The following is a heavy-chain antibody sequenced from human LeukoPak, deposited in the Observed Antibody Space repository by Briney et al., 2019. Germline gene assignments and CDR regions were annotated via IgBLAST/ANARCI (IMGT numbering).Heavy chain of an antibody. CDR3: ARRPLDDAFDI. Sequence: GRSLRLSCAASGFTFSSYWMHWVRQAPGKGLVWVSRINSDGSSTSYADSVKGRFTISRDNAKNTLYLQMNSLRAEDTAVYYCARRPLDDAFDIWGQGTMVTVSS. J-gene: IGHJ3*02. CDR1: GFTFSSYW. CDR2: INSDGSST. V-gene: IGHV3-74*01.